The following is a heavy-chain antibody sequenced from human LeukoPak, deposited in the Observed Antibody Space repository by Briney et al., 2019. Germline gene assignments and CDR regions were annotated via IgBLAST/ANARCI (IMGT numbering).Heavy chain of an antibody. Sequence: PGGSLRLSCAASGFTFSIYAMTWVRQAPGKGLEWVSFIGRSSSSIYYADSVKGRFTLSRDNAKNSLSLQMNSLRAEDTAVYYCARDAGPDALDIWGQGTMVIVSS. D-gene: IGHD6-13*01. CDR1: GFTFSIYA. V-gene: IGHV3-21*06. CDR2: IGRSSSSI. J-gene: IGHJ3*02. CDR3: ARDAGPDALDI.